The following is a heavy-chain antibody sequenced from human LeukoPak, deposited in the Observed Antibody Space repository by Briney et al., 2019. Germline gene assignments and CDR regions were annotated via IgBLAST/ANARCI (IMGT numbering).Heavy chain of an antibody. Sequence: SETLSLTCDVSGGSISGSNWWSWVRQPPGKGLEWIGEIYHSGITNYKASLRSRVTLSVDKSANQFSLKLNSVTVTDTAVYYCARAATYYDITTYGHLDVWGQGTMVTVSS. D-gene: IGHD3-22*01. CDR1: GGSISGSNW. J-gene: IGHJ6*02. CDR2: IYHSGIT. CDR3: ARAATYYDITTYGHLDV. V-gene: IGHV4-4*02.